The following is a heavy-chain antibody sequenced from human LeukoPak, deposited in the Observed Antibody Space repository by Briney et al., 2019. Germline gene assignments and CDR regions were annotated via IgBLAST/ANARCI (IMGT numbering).Heavy chain of an antibody. CDR1: GFTFSSYS. CDR2: ISSSSSYI. D-gene: IGHD6-19*01. V-gene: IGHV3-21*01. CDR3: ARSSIAVAPGDY. J-gene: IGHJ4*02. Sequence: GGSLRLSCAASGFTFSSYSMNWVRQAPGKGLEWVSSISSSSSYIYYADSVKGRFTISRDNAKNSLYLQMNSLRAEDTAVYYCARSSIAVAPGDYWGQGTLSPSPQ.